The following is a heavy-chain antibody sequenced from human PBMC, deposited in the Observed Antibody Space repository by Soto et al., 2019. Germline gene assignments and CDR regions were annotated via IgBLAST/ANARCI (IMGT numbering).Heavy chain of an antibody. CDR2: INHSGSA. Sequence: SETLSLTCAVYGGSFRGYYWTWIRQPPGKGLEWIGEINHSGSANYNPSLESRVSISVDTSKSHFSLKLSSVTAADTAVYYCARGTGSSPQDWGQGALVTVSS. CDR3: ARGTGSSPQD. J-gene: IGHJ1*01. V-gene: IGHV4-34*01. D-gene: IGHD6-13*01. CDR1: GGSFRGYY.